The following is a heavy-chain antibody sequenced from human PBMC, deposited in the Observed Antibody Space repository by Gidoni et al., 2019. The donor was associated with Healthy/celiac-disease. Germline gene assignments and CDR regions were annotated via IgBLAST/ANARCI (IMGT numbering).Heavy chain of an antibody. CDR1: GGSIRSSSYY. V-gene: IGHV4-39*01. CDR2: IYYSGST. J-gene: IGHJ4*02. Sequence: QLQLQESGPGLVKPSETLSLTCPVSGGSIRSSSYYWGWIRQPPGKGLEWIGSIYYSGSTYYNPSLKSRVTISVDTSKNQFSLKLSSVTAADTAVYYCASGIGAAGTFPLLPGYWGQGTLVTVSS. D-gene: IGHD6-13*01. CDR3: ASGIGAAGTFPLLPGY.